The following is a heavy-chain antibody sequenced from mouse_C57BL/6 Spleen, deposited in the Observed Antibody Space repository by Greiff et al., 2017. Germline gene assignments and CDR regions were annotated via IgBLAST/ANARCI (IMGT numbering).Heavy chain of an antibody. CDR1: GYTFTSYD. D-gene: IGHD2-3*01. J-gene: IGHJ2*01. CDR3: ASIYDGYH. V-gene: IGHV1-85*01. CDR2: IYPRDGST. Sequence: QVQLKQSGPELVKPGASVKLSCKASGYTFTSYDINWVKQRPGQGLERIGWIYPRDGSTKYNEKFKGKATLTVDTSSSTAYMELHSLTSEDSAVYFCASIYDGYHWGQGTTLTVSS.